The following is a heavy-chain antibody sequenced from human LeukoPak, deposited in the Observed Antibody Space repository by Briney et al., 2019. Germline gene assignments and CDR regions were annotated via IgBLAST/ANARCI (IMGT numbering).Heavy chain of an antibody. V-gene: IGHV3-23*01. CDR2: FSSSGGIT. CDR3: AKEGSSWYFGPRGAFDI. Sequence: PGGSLRLSCVASGFTFSSYSMSWIRQAPGKGLEWISYFSSSGGITYYADSVKGRFTISRDNSKNTLYLQMNSLRAEDTAVYYCAKEGSSWYFGPRGAFDIWGQGTMVTVSS. D-gene: IGHD6-13*01. CDR1: GFTFSSYS. J-gene: IGHJ3*02.